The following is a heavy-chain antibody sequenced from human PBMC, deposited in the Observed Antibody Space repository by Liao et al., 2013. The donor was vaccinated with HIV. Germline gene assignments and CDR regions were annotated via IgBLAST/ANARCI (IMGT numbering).Heavy chain of an antibody. J-gene: IGHJ3*02. CDR2: IYTSGST. CDR3: ARDADYGSGTNNAFDI. D-gene: IGHD3-10*01. Sequence: QVQLQESGPGLVKPSETLSLTCTVSGGSISSYYWSWIRQPAGKGLEWIGRIYTSGSTNYNPSLKSRVTMSVDTSKNQFSLKLSSVTAADTAVYYCARDADYGSGTNNAFDIWGQGTMVTSLQ. V-gene: IGHV4-4*07. CDR1: GGSISSYY.